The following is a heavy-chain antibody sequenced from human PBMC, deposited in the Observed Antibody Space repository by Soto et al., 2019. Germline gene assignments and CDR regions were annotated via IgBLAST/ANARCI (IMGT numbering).Heavy chain of an antibody. CDR3: ARDSSYYYGSGSWFDP. V-gene: IGHV3-33*01. J-gene: IGHJ5*02. D-gene: IGHD3-10*01. CDR1: GFTFSSYG. CDR2: IWYDGSNK. Sequence: QVQLVESGGGVVQPGRSLRLSCAASGFTFSSYGMHWVRQAPGKGLEWVAVIWYDGSNKYYADSVKGRFTISRDNSKNTLYLQMNSLRAEDTAVYYCARDSSYYYGSGSWFDPWCQGTLVTVSS.